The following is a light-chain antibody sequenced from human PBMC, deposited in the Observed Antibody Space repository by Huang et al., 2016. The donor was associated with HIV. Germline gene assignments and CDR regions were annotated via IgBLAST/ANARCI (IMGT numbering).Light chain of an antibody. CDR2: GAS. J-gene: IGKJ4*01. CDR3: QQYGISSLT. Sequence: EIVLTQSPGTLSLSPGERATLSCRASQSVSSSYLAWYQQKPGQAPRLLIYGASNRATGIPDRVRGRGSGTDFTLTISRLEPEDFAVYFCQQYGISSLTFGGGTKVEIK. CDR1: QSVSSSY. V-gene: IGKV3-20*01.